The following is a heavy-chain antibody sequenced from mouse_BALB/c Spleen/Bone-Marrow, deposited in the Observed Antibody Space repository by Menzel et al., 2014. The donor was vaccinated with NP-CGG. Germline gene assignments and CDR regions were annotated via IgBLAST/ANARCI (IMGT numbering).Heavy chain of an antibody. J-gene: IGHJ3*01. Sequence: EVQLVESGAELVKPGASVKLSCTASGFNIKDTYMHWVKQRPEQGLEWIGRIDPANGNTKYDPKFQGKATITADTSSNTAYLQLSSLTSEDTAVYYCASYYYCSSRFAYWGQGTLVTVSA. CDR2: IDPANGNT. CDR3: ASYYYCSSRFAY. CDR1: GFNIKDTY. D-gene: IGHD1-1*01. V-gene: IGHV14-3*02.